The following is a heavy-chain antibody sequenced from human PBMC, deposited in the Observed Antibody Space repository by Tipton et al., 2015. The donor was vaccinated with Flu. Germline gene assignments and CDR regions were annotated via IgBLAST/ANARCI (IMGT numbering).Heavy chain of an antibody. CDR3: ARHFVPTANIGPFDY. CDR2: ISYDGSNK. J-gene: IGHJ4*02. CDR1: GFTFNTYN. Sequence: SLRLSCAASGFTFNTYNMYWVRQAPGKGLEWVALISYDGSNKIYSDSVKGRFTISRDNSMHTLYLQMNSLRGDDTAVYYCARHFVPTANIGPFDYWGQGTLVTVSS. V-gene: IGHV3-30-3*01. D-gene: IGHD2-2*01.